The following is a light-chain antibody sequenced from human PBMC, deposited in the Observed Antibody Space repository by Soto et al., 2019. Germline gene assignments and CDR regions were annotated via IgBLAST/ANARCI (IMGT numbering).Light chain of an antibody. CDR2: GTS. J-gene: IGKJ5*01. V-gene: IGKV3-20*01. Sequence: VSTQSPCTLSLSPGERATLPCRASQSVKSSYLAWYQHKPGQAPRLLIYGTSSRATGIPDRFSGSGSGTDFTLTISRLEPEDFAVYYCQQYGSSITFGQGTRLEIK. CDR1: QSVKSSY. CDR3: QQYGSSIT.